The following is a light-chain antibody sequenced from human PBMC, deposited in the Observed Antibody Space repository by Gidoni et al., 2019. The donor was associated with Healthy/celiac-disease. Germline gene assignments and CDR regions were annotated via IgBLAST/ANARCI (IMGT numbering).Light chain of an antibody. J-gene: IGKJ3*01. CDR1: QSVSSY. Sequence: ESVLTQSPATLSLSPGERATLSCRASQSVSSYLAWYQQKPGQAPRLLIYDASNRATGIPARFSGSGSGTDFTLTISSLEPEDFAVYYCQQRSNFTFGPGTKVDIK. V-gene: IGKV3-11*01. CDR2: DAS. CDR3: QQRSNFT.